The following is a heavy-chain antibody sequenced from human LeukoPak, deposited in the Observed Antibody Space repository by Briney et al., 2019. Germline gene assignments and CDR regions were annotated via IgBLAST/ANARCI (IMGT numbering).Heavy chain of an antibody. D-gene: IGHD3-22*01. CDR3: ARHGRGALIVVRAFDI. Sequence: PSETLSLTCTVSGGSISSYYWSWIRQPPGKGLEWIGYIYYSGSINYNSSLKRRVTISVDTSKNQFSLRLSSVTAADTAVYYCARHGRGALIVVRAFDIWGQGTMVTVSS. CDR1: GGSISSYY. J-gene: IGHJ3*02. V-gene: IGHV4-59*08. CDR2: IYYSGSI.